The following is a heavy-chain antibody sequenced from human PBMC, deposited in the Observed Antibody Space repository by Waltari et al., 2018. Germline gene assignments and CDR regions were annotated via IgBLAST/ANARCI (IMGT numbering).Heavy chain of an antibody. CDR2: VNAGNGNT. CDR3: ARDWGIVGAKSVLYYFDY. J-gene: IGHJ4*02. CDR1: GYTFTSYA. Sequence: QVQLVQSGAEVKKPGASGKVSCKASGYTFTSYAMHWVRQAPGQRLEWMGWVNAGNGNTKCSQEFHGRVTITRYTTASTAYMVLGSLRAEDMAVYDCARDWGIVGAKSVLYYFDYWGQGTLVTVSS. V-gene: IGHV1-3*03. D-gene: IGHD1-26*01.